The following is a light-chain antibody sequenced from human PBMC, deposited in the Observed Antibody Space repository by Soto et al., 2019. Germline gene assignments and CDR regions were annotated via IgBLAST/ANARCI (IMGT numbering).Light chain of an antibody. CDR2: EVS. CDR3: SLYTSENAYV. CDR1: STDFVSYNR. V-gene: IGLV2-18*01. J-gene: IGLJ1*01. Sequence: QSALPQPPSVSGSPGQSVTISCTGTSTDFVSYNRVSWYQQPPGTAPKLMIYEVSKRPSGVPDRFSGSKSGNTASLTISGLQAADEADYYCSLYTSENAYVFGTGTKVT.